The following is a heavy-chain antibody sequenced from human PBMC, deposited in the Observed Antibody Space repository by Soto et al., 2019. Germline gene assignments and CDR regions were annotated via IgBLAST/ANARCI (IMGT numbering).Heavy chain of an antibody. D-gene: IGHD3-16*02. Sequence: EVQLVESGGGLVNPGGYLRLSCAASGFTFTQYMITWVRQAPGKGLQWVASISSGSNFKYHSESMEGRFTISRDNAKNSVYLEMKRVKAGDTAVYYCARDLDGRYPSVVFDLWGQGTVVTVSS. CDR2: ISSGSNFK. V-gene: IGHV3-21*06. CDR3: ARDLDGRYPSVVFDL. CDR1: GFTFTQYM. J-gene: IGHJ3*01.